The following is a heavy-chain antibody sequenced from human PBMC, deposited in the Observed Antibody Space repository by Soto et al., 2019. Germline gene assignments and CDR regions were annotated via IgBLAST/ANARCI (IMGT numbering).Heavy chain of an antibody. V-gene: IGHV1-2*02. CDR2: INPKSGGT. Sequence: GASVKISCKASGCTFTGYYMHGVRQAPGQGLEWMGWINPKSGGTNYAQKFQGRVTMTRDTSISTAYKELSRLRSDDTAVYYCARGANDRITMVRGVDYWGQGTLVTVSS. CDR1: GCTFTGYY. D-gene: IGHD3-10*01. CDR3: ARGANDRITMVRGVDY. J-gene: IGHJ4*02.